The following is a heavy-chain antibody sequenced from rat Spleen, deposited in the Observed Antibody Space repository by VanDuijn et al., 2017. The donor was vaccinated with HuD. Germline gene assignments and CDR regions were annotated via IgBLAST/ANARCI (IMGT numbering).Heavy chain of an antibody. J-gene: IGHJ3*01. D-gene: IGHD1-6*01. CDR2: IWGAGST. Sequence: QVQLKESGPGLVQPSQTLSLTCTVSGFSLISNGVHWIRQPPGEGLEWMGGIWGAGSTNYNSALKSRLSINRDTSKSQVFLKMNSLQTEDTAMYFCARWKYTTDWFAYWGQGTLVTVSS. CDR1: GFSLISNG. V-gene: IGHV2-1*01. CDR3: ARWKYTTDWFAY.